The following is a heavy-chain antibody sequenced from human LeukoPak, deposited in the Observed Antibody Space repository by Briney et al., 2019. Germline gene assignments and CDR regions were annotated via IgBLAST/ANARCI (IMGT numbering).Heavy chain of an antibody. J-gene: IGHJ6*02. CDR3: AKDLRVTVTTDYYYYGMDV. CDR1: GFTFSSYA. CDR2: ISYDGSNK. D-gene: IGHD4-17*01. V-gene: IGHV3-30*01. Sequence: GGSPRLSCAASGFTFSSYAMHWVRQAPGKGLEWVAVISYDGSNKYYADSVKGRFTISRDNSKNTLYLQMNSLRAEDTAVYYCAKDLRVTVTTDYYYYGMDVWGQGTTVTVSS.